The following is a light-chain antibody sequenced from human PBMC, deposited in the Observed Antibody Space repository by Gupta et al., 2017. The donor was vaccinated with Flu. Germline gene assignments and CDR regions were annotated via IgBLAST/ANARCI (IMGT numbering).Light chain of an antibody. CDR2: AAS. J-gene: IGKJ1*01. CDR1: QSINSD. V-gene: IGKV1-17*01. CDR3: QQHNRYPLT. Sequence: PSSLSASVGDRVTITCRASQSINSDLGWYQQKPGKAPKRLIYAASRLQGGVPSRFSGSGSGTEFTLTISSLQPEDFATYYCQQHNRYPLTFGQGTKVDIK.